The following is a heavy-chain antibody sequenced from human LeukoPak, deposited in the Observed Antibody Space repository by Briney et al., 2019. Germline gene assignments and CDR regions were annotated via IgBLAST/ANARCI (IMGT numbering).Heavy chain of an antibody. Sequence: GGSLRLSCAASGLTFSNYWMSWVRQAPGKGLEWVANIKQDGSDKYYVDSVKGRFTISRDNAKNSLYLQMNSLRAEDTAVYYCASEPLSSGWYCDYWGQGTLVTVSS. J-gene: IGHJ4*02. V-gene: IGHV3-7*03. CDR2: IKQDGSDK. CDR1: GLTFSNYW. D-gene: IGHD6-19*01. CDR3: ASEPLSSGWYCDY.